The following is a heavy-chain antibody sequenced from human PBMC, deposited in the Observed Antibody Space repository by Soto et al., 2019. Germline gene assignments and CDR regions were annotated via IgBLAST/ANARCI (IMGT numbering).Heavy chain of an antibody. Sequence: QVLLQQWGAGLLKPSETLSLTCAGYGVSFSAYYWSWIRQPPGKGLEWIGEINHSGSTNYNPSLKSRVTISVDTSKTQFSLKISSVPAADTAVYYCARTSRFEYWGQGTLVTVSS. J-gene: IGHJ4*02. CDR3: ARTSRFEY. CDR1: GVSFSAYY. V-gene: IGHV4-34*01. D-gene: IGHD6-6*01. CDR2: INHSGST.